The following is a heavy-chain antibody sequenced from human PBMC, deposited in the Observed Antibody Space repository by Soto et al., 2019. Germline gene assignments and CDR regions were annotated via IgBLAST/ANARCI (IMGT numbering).Heavy chain of an antibody. J-gene: IGHJ4*02. Sequence: GESLKISCKGSGYSFTSYCIGWVRQMPGKGLEWMGIIYPGDSDTRYSPSFQGQVTISADKSISTAYLQWSSLKASDTAMYYCARTGYCSGGSCYFDYWGQGTLVTVSS. V-gene: IGHV5-51*01. CDR3: ARTGYCSGGSCYFDY. CDR1: GYSFTSYC. CDR2: IYPGDSDT. D-gene: IGHD2-15*01.